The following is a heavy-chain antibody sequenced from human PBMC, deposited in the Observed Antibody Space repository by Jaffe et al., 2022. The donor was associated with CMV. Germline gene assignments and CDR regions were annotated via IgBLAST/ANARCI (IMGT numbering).Heavy chain of an antibody. V-gene: IGHV3-73*01. Sequence: EVQLVESGGGLVQPGGSLKLSCAASGFTFSGSAMHWVRQASGKGLEWVGRIRSKANSYATAYAASVKGRFTISRDDSKNTAYLQMNSLKTEDTAVYYCTRLGWEARWGNQDDYWGQGTLVTVSS. CDR3: TRLGWEARWGNQDDY. CDR1: GFTFSGSA. CDR2: IRSKANSYAT. D-gene: IGHD1-26*01. J-gene: IGHJ4*02.